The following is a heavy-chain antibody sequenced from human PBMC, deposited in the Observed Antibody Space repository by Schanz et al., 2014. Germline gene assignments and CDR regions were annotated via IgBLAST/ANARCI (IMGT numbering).Heavy chain of an antibody. CDR3: ARDRRFFDRDDLYYFDS. D-gene: IGHD3-3*01. J-gene: IGHJ4*02. Sequence: QVQFVQSGAEVKKPGASVRVSCKASGYIFINSGISWVRQAPGQGLEWMGWISVYNHNKEYDQKFQGRVTMTTDTSTSTAYMALTDLRSDDTAVYYCARDRRFFDRDDLYYFDSWGQGTLVTGSS. CDR1: GYIFINSG. V-gene: IGHV1-18*01. CDR2: ISVYNHNK.